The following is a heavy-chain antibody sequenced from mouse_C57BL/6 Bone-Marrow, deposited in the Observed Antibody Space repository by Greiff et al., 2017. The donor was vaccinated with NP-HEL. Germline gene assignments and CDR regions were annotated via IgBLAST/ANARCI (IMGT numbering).Heavy chain of an antibody. CDR1: GYTFTSYW. Sequence: QVQLKQPGAELVKPGASVKLSCKASGYTFTSYWMHWVKQRPGQGLEWIGMIHPNSGSTNYNEKFKSKATLTVDKSSSTAYMQLSSLTSEDSAVYYCARWSYFYFDYWGQGTTLTVSS. CDR2: IHPNSGST. V-gene: IGHV1-64*01. J-gene: IGHJ2*01. D-gene: IGHD1-1*01. CDR3: ARWSYFYFDY.